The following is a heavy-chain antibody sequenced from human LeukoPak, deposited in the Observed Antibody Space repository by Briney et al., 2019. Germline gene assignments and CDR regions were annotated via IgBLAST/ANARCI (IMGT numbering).Heavy chain of an antibody. CDR2: INQDGTEK. CDR1: GFPFSTNW. V-gene: IGHV3-7*01. CDR3: AKVAKYYYGPETYYFFEQ. Sequence: GGSLRLSCAASGFPFSTNWMSWVRQAPGKGLEWVANINQDGTEKCYVDSVKGRFTISRDYAKNSLYLQMNSLRVEDTAVYYCAKVAKYYYGPETYYFFEQWGQGTPVTASS. J-gene: IGHJ4*02. D-gene: IGHD3-10*01.